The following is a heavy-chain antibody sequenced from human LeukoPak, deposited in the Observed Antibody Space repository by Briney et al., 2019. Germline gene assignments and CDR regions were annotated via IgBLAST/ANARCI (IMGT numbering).Heavy chain of an antibody. V-gene: IGHV3-66*04. CDR1: GFTVSSNF. D-gene: IGHD3-22*01. Sequence: GGSLRLSCAASGFTVSSNFMTWVRQAPGKGLEWVSVIYSGGSTYYADSVQGRFTISRDNSKNMLYLQMNSLTAEDTAVYYCARPNYYDSSGHTLDIWGQGTMVTVSS. J-gene: IGHJ3*02. CDR2: IYSGGST. CDR3: ARPNYYDSSGHTLDI.